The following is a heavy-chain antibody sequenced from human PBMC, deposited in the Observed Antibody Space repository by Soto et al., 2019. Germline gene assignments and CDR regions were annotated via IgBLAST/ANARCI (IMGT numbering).Heavy chain of an antibody. D-gene: IGHD3-10*01. J-gene: IGHJ6*02. CDR1: GFXVSGNY. CDR2: IYSGGST. Sequence: EMQLVETGGDLIQPGGSLRLSCAASGFXVSGNYMSWVRQAPGKGLXWVSVIYSGGSTYYADSVKGRFTISRDNSKNTLYLQMNSLRADDTAVYYCARDGGLAEDGMDVWGQGTTVTVSS. CDR3: ARDGGLAEDGMDV. V-gene: IGHV3-53*02.